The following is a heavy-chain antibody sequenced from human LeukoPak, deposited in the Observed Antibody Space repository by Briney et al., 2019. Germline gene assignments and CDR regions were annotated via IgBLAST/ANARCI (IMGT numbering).Heavy chain of an antibody. J-gene: IGHJ4*02. Sequence: GASVKVSREASGYTFTAYYMHWVRQAPGQGLEWMGWINPNSGATNYAQKFRGRVTMTRDTSISTAYMELSRLTSDDTAVFYCAREDYVSMGVDYWGQGTLVTVSS. CDR2: INPNSGAT. CDR1: GYTFTAYY. D-gene: IGHD3-16*01. V-gene: IGHV1-2*02. CDR3: AREDYVSMGVDY.